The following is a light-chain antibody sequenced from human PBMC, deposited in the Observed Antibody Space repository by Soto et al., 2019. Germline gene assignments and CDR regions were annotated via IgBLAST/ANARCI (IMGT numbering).Light chain of an antibody. V-gene: IGLV2-14*01. Sequence: ALTQPASVSGSPGQSIPISCTGTSSDVGGYNYVSWYQQHPGKAPKLLLYDVSNRPSGVSNRFSGSKSGNTASLTISGLLDEDEADYYCSSYTSSSTLNVFGTGTKLTVL. J-gene: IGLJ1*01. CDR1: SSDVGGYNY. CDR2: DVS. CDR3: SSYTSSSTLNV.